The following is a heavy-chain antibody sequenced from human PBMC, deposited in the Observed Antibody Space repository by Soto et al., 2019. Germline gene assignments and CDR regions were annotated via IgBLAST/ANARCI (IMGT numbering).Heavy chain of an antibody. V-gene: IGHV3-23*01. J-gene: IGHJ4*02. CDR1: GFTFSSFA. CDR2: SSGSGGSA. CDR3: AKDRLSGRSNAYDLGDD. D-gene: IGHD3-3*01. Sequence: EVQLLESGGGLVQPGGSLRLSCAASGFTFSSFAMNWVRQAPGKGLEWVSASSGSGGSAWYADSVKGRFTISRDNSKNTLYRQMNSMRADDTAVYFGAKDRLSGRSNAYDLGDDWGQGTLVTVSS.